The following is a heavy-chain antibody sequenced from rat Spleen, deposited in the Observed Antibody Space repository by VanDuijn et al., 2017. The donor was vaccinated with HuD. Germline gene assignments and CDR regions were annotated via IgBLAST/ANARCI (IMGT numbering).Heavy chain of an antibody. V-gene: IGHV5-20*01. J-gene: IGHJ2*01. Sequence: EVQLVESGGGLVQPGRSMKLSCAASGFTFSNYGMAWVRQAPKKGLEWVAYISYDGGSTYYRDSVKGRFTISRDNAKSTLYLQMDSLRSEDTATYYCTLYSSYVHWGQGVMVTVSS. CDR2: ISYDGGST. CDR3: TLYSSYVH. CDR1: GFTFSNYG. D-gene: IGHD1-8*01.